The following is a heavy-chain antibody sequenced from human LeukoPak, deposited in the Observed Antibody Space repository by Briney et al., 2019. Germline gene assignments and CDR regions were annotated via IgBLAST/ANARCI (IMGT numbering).Heavy chain of an antibody. J-gene: IGHJ3*02. CDR1: GYTFTSYD. CDR3: ARPRYDSSGYYYVDAFDI. Sequence: ASVKVSCKASGYTFTSYDINWVRQATGQGLEWMGWMNPNSGNTGYAQKFQGRVAITRNTSISTAYMELSSLRSEDTAVYYCARPRYDSSGYYYVDAFDIWGQGTMVTVSS. V-gene: IGHV1-8*03. D-gene: IGHD3-22*01. CDR2: MNPNSGNT.